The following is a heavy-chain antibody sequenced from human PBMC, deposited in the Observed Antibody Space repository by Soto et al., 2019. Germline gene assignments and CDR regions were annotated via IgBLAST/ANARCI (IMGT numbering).Heavy chain of an antibody. CDR2: IIADGGRA. Sequence: GGSLRLSCSASGFTFSGHAMGWVRQAPGKGLEWVSAIIADGGRAYYAESVKGRFTMSRDNSKNTLSLQMNTLRAEDTAVYYCAKDKMEQWLVGGYFDNWGPGTQVTVSS. D-gene: IGHD6-19*01. CDR1: GFTFSGHA. J-gene: IGHJ4*02. V-gene: IGHV3-23*01. CDR3: AKDKMEQWLVGGYFDN.